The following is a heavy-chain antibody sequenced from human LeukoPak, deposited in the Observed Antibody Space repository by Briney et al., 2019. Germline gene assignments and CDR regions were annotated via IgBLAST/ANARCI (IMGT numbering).Heavy chain of an antibody. V-gene: IGHV3-33*01. J-gene: IGHJ4*02. D-gene: IGHD5-24*01. Sequence: GGSLRLSCAASGFTFSSYGMHWVRQAPGKGLEWVAVIWYDGSNKYYADSVKGRFTISRDNSKNTLYLQMNSLRAEDTAVSYCARDVSRRDGYNCDYWGQGTLVTVSS. CDR1: GFTFSSYG. CDR2: IWYDGSNK. CDR3: ARDVSRRDGYNCDY.